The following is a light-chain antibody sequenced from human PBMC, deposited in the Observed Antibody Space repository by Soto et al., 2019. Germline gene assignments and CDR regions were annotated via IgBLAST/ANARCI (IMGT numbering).Light chain of an antibody. CDR3: CSYAGSYTHV. J-gene: IGLJ1*01. Sequence: QSVLTQPASVSGSPGQSITISCTGTSSDVGSYNLVSWYQQHPDKAPKLMIYDVIKRPSGVPDRFSGSKSGNTASLTIYGLQAEDEADYHCCSYAGSYTHVFGTGTKLTVL. CDR1: SSDVGSYNL. CDR2: DVI. V-gene: IGLV2-11*01.